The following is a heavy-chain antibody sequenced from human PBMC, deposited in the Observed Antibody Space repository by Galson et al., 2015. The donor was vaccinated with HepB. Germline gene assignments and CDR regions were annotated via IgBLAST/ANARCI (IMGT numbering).Heavy chain of an antibody. V-gene: IGHV3-48*01. J-gene: IGHJ6*03. CDR2: ISSSSSTI. CDR1: GFTFSSYS. D-gene: IGHD6-25*01. Sequence: SLRLSCAASGFTFSSYSMNWVRQAPGKGLEWVSYISSSSSTIYYADSVKGRFTISRDNAKNSLYLQMNSLRAEDTAVYYCARCAADYYYYYYMDVWGKGTTVTVSS. CDR3: ARCAADYYYYYYMDV.